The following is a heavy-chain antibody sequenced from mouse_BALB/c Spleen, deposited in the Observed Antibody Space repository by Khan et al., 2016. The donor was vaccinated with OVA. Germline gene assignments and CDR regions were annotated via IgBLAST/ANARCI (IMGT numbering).Heavy chain of an antibody. V-gene: IGHV2-6-1*01. Sequence: QVQLQQSGPGLVAPSQSLSITCTISGFSLTNYGVHWVRQPPGKGLEWLVVIWSDGSTTYNSALKSRLTITKDNSESQVFLKMNSLQSEDTAVYFCARQPYYHYNIMDYWGQGTSVTVSS. CDR1: GFSLTNYG. CDR2: IWSDGST. D-gene: IGHD2-10*01. J-gene: IGHJ4*01. CDR3: ARQPYYHYNIMDY.